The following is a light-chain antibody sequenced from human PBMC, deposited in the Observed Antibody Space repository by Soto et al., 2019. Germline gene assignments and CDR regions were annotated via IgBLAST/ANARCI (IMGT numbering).Light chain of an antibody. J-gene: IGLJ1*01. CDR1: SSDVGGYNY. CDR3: SSYTSSSRV. Sequence: QSALTQSASVSGSPGQSITISCTGTSSDVGGYNYVSWYQQHPGKAPKLMIYEVSNRPSGVSNRFSGSKSGNTASLTISGLQDEDEADYYCSSYTSSSRVFGTGTKVTVL. CDR2: EVS. V-gene: IGLV2-14*01.